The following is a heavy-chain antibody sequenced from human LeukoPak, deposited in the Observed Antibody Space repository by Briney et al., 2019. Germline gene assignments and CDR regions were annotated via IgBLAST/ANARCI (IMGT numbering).Heavy chain of an antibody. J-gene: IGHJ4*02. CDR2: IWSDGSHK. CDR3: ARAVGPYDF. Sequence: GGSLRLSCAASGFTFSTYGIHWVRQAPGKGLEWVAVIWSDGSHKYYTDSVKARFTISRDNSKNTLYLQMNSLRAEDTAVYYCARAVGPYDFWGQGTLVTVSS. CDR1: GFTFSTYG. V-gene: IGHV3-33*01. D-gene: IGHD3-10*01.